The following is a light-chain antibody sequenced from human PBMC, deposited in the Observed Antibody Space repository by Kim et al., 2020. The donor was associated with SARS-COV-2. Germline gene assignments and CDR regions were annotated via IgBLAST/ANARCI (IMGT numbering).Light chain of an antibody. J-gene: IGLJ2*01. V-gene: IGLV2-14*03. CDR1: SSDVGGYNY. Sequence: GQSITISCTGTSSDVGGYNYVGWYQKYPGKAPKVLIYDVSNRPSGVSSRFSGSKSGNTASLTISGLQAEDEADYYCNSYTGSGTLVFGGGTQLTVL. CDR3: NSYTGSGTLV. CDR2: DVS.